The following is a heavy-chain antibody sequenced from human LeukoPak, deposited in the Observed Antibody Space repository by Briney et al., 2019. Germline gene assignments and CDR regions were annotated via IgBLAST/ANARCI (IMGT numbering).Heavy chain of an antibody. J-gene: IGHJ4*02. CDR3: TTEYDFWSGYLGFDY. D-gene: IGHD3-3*01. V-gene: IGHV3-15*01. CDR1: GFTVSSNY. Sequence: GGSLRLSCAASGFTVSSNYMSWARQAPGKGLEWVGRIKSKTDGGTTDYAAPVKGRFTISRDDSKNTLYLQMNSLKTEDTAVYYCTTEYDFWSGYLGFDYWGQGTLVTVSS. CDR2: IKSKTDGGTT.